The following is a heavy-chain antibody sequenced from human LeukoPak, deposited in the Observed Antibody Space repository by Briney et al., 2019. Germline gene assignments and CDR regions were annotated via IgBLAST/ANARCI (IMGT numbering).Heavy chain of an antibody. Sequence: GGSLRLSCAASGFTFSSYGMHWVRQAPGKGPEWVAFIRYDGSNKYYADSVKGRFTISRDNSKNTLYLQMSSLRAEDTAVYYCAKDLRSGYYYAYFYYYYMDVWGKGTTVTVSS. V-gene: IGHV3-30*02. CDR1: GFTFSSYG. CDR2: IRYDGSNK. CDR3: AKDLRSGYYYAYFYYYYMDV. D-gene: IGHD3-22*01. J-gene: IGHJ6*03.